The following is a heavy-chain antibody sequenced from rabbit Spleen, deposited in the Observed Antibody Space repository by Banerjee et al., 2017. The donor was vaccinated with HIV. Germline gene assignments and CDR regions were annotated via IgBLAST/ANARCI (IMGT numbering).Heavy chain of an antibody. D-gene: IGHD1-1*01. CDR3: ARDTSSSFSSYGMDL. CDR1: GFSFSGSHY. V-gene: IGHV1S45*01. Sequence: QEQLVESGGGLVKPGASLTLTCTASGFSFSGSHYMCWVRQAPGKGLEWIACIYTGSSGSSYYASWAKGRFTISKTSSTTVTLQMTSLTAADTATYFCARDTSSSFSSYGMDLWGPGTLVTVS. J-gene: IGHJ6*01. CDR2: IYTGSSGSS.